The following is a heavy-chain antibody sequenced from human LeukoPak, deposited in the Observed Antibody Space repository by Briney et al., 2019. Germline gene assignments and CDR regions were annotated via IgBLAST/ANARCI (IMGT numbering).Heavy chain of an antibody. Sequence: SETLSLTCTVSGGSISSYYWSWIRQPPGKGLEWIGYIYYSGSTNYNPSLKSRVTISVDTSKNRFSLTLSSVTAADTAVYYCARGPSDGYGGNSDYWGQGTLVTVSS. V-gene: IGHV4-59*01. J-gene: IGHJ4*02. CDR1: GGSISSYY. CDR2: IYYSGST. CDR3: ARGPSDGYGGNSDY. D-gene: IGHD4-23*01.